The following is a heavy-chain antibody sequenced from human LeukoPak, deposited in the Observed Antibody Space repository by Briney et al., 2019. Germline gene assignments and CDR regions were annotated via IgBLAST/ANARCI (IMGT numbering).Heavy chain of an antibody. CDR1: GFTFSSYW. CDR2: IRRDGSEK. Sequence: PGGSLRLSCAASGFTFSSYWMSWVRQAPGKGLEWVANIRRDGSEKYYVDSVKGRFTISRDNSKNTLYLQMNSLRAEDTAVYYCARDSSSGYSFDYWGQGTLATVSS. J-gene: IGHJ4*02. V-gene: IGHV3-7*03. CDR3: ARDSSSGYSFDY. D-gene: IGHD3-22*01.